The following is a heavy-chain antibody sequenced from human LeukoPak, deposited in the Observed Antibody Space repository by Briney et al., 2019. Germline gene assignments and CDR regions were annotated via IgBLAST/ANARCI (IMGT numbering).Heavy chain of an antibody. CDR1: GFTFSSYW. Sequence: GSLRLSCAASGFTFSSYWMSWVRQAPGKGLEWIGSIYYSGNTYYNPSLNSRVTISIDTSKNQFSLRLDSVTAADTAVYYCARQYAHWNPFAGWGQGTLVTVSS. D-gene: IGHD1-1*01. CDR2: IYYSGNT. CDR3: ARQYAHWNPFAG. J-gene: IGHJ4*02. V-gene: IGHV4-39*01.